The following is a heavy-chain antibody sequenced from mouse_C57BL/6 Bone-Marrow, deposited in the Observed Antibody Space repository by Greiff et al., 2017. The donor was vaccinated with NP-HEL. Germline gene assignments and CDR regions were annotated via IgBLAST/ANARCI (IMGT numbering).Heavy chain of an antibody. CDR3: ARLGYDYGSSYVFDY. CDR1: GFTFSDYG. J-gene: IGHJ2*01. D-gene: IGHD1-1*01. V-gene: IGHV5-17*01. Sequence: EVKLVESGGGLVKPGGSLKLSCAASGFTFSDYGMHWVRQAPEKGLEWVAYISSGSSTIYYADTVKGRFTISRDNAKNTLFLQMTSLRSEDTAMYYCARLGYDYGSSYVFDYWGQGTTLTVSS. CDR2: ISSGSSTI.